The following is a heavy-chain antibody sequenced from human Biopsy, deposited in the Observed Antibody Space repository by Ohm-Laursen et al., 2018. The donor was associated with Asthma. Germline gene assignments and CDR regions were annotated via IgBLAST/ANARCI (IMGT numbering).Heavy chain of an antibody. D-gene: IGHD2-2*01. Sequence: ASVKVSCKPLGGTFNTYVIGWVRQAPGQGLEWMGGINSVFGTTTYPQKFQDRVTITADDSTSTVYMELSSLRSEDTAVYYCARKAGSCISRTCYSLDFWGQGTLVTISS. CDR3: ARKAGSCISRTCYSLDF. V-gene: IGHV1-69*13. J-gene: IGHJ4*02. CDR1: GGTFNTYV. CDR2: INSVFGTT.